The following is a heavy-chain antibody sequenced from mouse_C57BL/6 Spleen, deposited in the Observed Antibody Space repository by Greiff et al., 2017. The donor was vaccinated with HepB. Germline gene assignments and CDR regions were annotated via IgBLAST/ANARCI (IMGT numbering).Heavy chain of an antibody. V-gene: IGHV14-1*01. J-gene: IGHJ2*01. D-gene: IGHD2-5*01. CDR2: IDPEDGDT. CDR1: GFNIKDYY. Sequence: VQLQQSGAELVRPGASVKLSCTASGFNIKDYYMHWVKQRPEQGLEWIGRIDPEDGDTEYAPKFQGKATMTADTSSNTAYLQLSSLTSEDTAVYYWTAAYYSNYDYIDYWGQGTPLTVSS. CDR3: TAAYYSNYDYIDY.